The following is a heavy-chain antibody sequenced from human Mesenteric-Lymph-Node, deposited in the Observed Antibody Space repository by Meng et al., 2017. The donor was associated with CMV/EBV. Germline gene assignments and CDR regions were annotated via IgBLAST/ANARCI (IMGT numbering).Heavy chain of an antibody. D-gene: IGHD2-2*01. CDR1: GDSISDSNYY. CDR2: IYYSGST. V-gene: IGHV4-39*01. J-gene: IGHJ4*02. Sequence: SETLSLTCTVSGDSISDSNYYWGWIRQPPGKGLEWIGSIYYSGSTSYSPSLKSRVTVSVDTSKNQFSMKLNSVTAADTAVYYCARSPRGGCVITTCNAERPFDYWGQGTLVTVSS. CDR3: ARSPRGGCVITTCNAERPFDY.